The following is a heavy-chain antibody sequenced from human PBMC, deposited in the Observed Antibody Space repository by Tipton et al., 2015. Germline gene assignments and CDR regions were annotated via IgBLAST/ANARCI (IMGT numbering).Heavy chain of an antibody. CDR3: ARTHDGILHSDIPGPGGDCFIDR. CDR2: IIPISGTS. CDR1: GGHFSHHA. Sequence: QLVQSGAEAKKPGLSAKVSCQASGGHFSHHAISWVRQAPGQGLEWMGGIIPISGTSNYAQKFQGRVTIIADASTSTAYMELSSLRSEDTAIYFCARTHDGILHSDIPGPGGDCFIDRWRRGTLVTVSS. D-gene: IGHD3-16*01. V-gene: IGHV1-69*01. J-gene: IGHJ2*01.